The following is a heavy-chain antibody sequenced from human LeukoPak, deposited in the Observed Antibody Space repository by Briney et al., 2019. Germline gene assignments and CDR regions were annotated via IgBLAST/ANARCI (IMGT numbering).Heavy chain of an antibody. CDR3: ARFGYGSDFDY. CDR1: GGSFSGYY. D-gene: IGHD3-10*01. Sequence: SETLSLTCAVYGGSFSGYYWSWIRQPPGKGQEWIGEINHSGSTNYNPSLKSRVTISVDTSKNQFSLKLSSVTAADTAVYYCARFGYGSDFDYWGQGTLVTVSS. J-gene: IGHJ4*02. CDR2: INHSGST. V-gene: IGHV4-34*01.